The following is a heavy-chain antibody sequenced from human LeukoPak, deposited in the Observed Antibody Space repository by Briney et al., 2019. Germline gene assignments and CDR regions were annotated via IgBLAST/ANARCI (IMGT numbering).Heavy chain of an antibody. CDR1: GFDFSTYG. Sequence: PGGSLRLSCAASGFDFSTYGMHWVRQAPGKGLEWVAVISYDGSNKYYADSVKGRFTISRDNSQSTLDLQMDSLRAEDTAVYYCARDLHFDCWGQGALVAVSS. CDR3: ARDLHFDC. CDR2: ISYDGSNK. D-gene: IGHD5/OR15-5a*01. J-gene: IGHJ4*02. V-gene: IGHV3-30*03.